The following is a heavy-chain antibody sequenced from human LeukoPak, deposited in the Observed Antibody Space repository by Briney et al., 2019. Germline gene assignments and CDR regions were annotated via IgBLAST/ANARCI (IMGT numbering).Heavy chain of an antibody. V-gene: IGHV4-34*01. J-gene: IGHJ5*02. CDR2: INHSGST. CDR3: ASSIVGATWAYNWFDP. D-gene: IGHD1-26*01. Sequence: SETLSLTCAVYGGSFSGYYWSWIRQPPGKGLEWIGEINHSGSTNYNPSLKSRVTISVDTSKNQFSLKLSSVTAADTAVYYCASSIVGATWAYNWFDPWGQGTLVTVSS. CDR1: GGSFSGYY.